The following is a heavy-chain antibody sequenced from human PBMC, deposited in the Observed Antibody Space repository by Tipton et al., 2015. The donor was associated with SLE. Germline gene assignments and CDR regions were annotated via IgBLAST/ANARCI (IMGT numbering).Heavy chain of an antibody. V-gene: IGHV4-34*01. CDR2: IYHSGTT. CDR3: AKRNDFWSGYYGSYYGMDV. Sequence: TLSLTCTVYGGSFSTYYWGWIRQPPGKGLEWIGQIYHSGTTNYNPSLESRVTISVDTSKNQFSLKLSSVTAADTAVYYCAKRNDFWSGYYGSYYGMDVWGQGTTVTVSS. D-gene: IGHD3-3*01. J-gene: IGHJ6*02. CDR1: GGSFSTYY.